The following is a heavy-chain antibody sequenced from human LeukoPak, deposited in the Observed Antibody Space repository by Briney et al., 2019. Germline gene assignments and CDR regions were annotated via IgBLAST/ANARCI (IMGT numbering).Heavy chain of an antibody. CDR3: ARGYSSGWFDY. CDR1: GYTFTGYY. V-gene: IGHV1-2*02. Sequence: ASVKLSCKASGYTFTGYYMHWVRQAPGQGLEWMGWINPNSGGTNYAHKFQGRVTMTRDTSISTAYMELSRLRSDDTAVYYCARGYSSGWFDYWGQGTLVTVSS. D-gene: IGHD6-19*01. J-gene: IGHJ4*02. CDR2: INPNSGGT.